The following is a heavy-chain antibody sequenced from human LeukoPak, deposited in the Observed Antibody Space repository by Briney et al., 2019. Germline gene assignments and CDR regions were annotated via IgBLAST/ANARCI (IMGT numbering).Heavy chain of an antibody. D-gene: IGHD6-13*01. CDR2: INPSGGST. V-gene: IGHV1-46*01. Sequence: ASVKVSCKASGYTFTSYYMHWVRQAPGQGLEWMGIINPSGGSTSYAQKFQGRVTMTRDTSTSTVYMELSSLRSEDTAVYYCARVIRGIAAAGNWFDPWGQGTLVTVSS. CDR1: GYTFTSYY. J-gene: IGHJ5*02. CDR3: ARVIRGIAAAGNWFDP.